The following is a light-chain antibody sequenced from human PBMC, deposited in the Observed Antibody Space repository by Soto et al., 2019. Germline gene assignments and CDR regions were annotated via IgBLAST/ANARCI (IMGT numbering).Light chain of an antibody. V-gene: IGKV3-11*01. CDR2: DAS. Sequence: IVLTQSPATLSLSPEERATLSCGASQSVSSYLAWYGQKPGQAPRLLVYDASNRATGIPARFSRSGSGTDFTLTISSLEPEDFAVYSCQQRSNWPPTWTFGQGTKVDIK. CDR3: QQRSNWPPTWT. J-gene: IGKJ1*01. CDR1: QSVSSY.